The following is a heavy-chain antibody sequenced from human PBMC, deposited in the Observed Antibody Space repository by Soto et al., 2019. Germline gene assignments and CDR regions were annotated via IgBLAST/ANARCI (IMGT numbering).Heavy chain of an antibody. CDR1: GYTFTSYG. V-gene: IGHV1-18*01. CDR3: ARNPITIFGVVIDY. CDR2: ISAYNGNT. Sequence: ASVKVSCKASGYTFTSYGIGWVRQAPGQGLEWMGWISAYNGNTNYAQKLQGRVTMTTDTSTSTAYMELRSLRSDDTAVYYCARNPITIFGVVIDYWGQGTLVTVSS. J-gene: IGHJ4*02. D-gene: IGHD3-3*01.